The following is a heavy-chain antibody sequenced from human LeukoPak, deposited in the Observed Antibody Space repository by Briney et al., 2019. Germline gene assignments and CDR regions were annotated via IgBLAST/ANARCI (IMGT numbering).Heavy chain of an antibody. D-gene: IGHD4-17*01. CDR2: IYYSGST. CDR3: ARVRGGVTTVTSLGGFDI. CDR1: GGSISSYY. V-gene: IGHV4-59*01. Sequence: NASETLSLTCTVSGGSISSYYWSWIRQPPGKGLEWIGYIYYSGSTNYNPSLKSRVTISVDTSKNQFSLKLSSVTAADTAVYYCARVRGGVTTVTSLGGFDIWGQGAMVTVSS. J-gene: IGHJ3*02.